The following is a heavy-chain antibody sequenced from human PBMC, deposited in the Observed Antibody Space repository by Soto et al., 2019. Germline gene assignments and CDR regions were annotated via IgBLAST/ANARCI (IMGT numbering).Heavy chain of an antibody. CDR2: ISGSGGST. CDR1: GFTFSSYA. D-gene: IGHD3-10*01. J-gene: IGHJ6*03. CDR3: AKLSVTMVRGATPPGGYYYYYMDV. V-gene: IGHV3-23*01. Sequence: GGSLRLSCAASGFTFSSYAMSWVRQAPGKGLEWVSAISGSGGSTYYADSVKGRFTISRDNSKNTLYLQMNSLRAEDTAVYYCAKLSVTMVRGATPPGGYYYYYMDVWGKGTTVTVSS.